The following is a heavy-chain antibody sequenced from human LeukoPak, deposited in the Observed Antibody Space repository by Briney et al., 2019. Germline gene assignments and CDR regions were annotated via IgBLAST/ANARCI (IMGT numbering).Heavy chain of an antibody. D-gene: IGHD6-13*01. CDR2: IYSGGST. CDR3: ARARSSSDYYYYMDV. CDR1: GFTVSSNY. J-gene: IGHJ6*03. V-gene: IGHV3-53*01. Sequence: PVGSLRLSCAASGFTVSSNYMSWVRQAPGKGLEWVSVIYSGGSTYYADSVKGRFTISRDNSKNTLYLQMNSLRAEDTAVYYCARARSSSDYYYYMDVWGKGTTVTVSS.